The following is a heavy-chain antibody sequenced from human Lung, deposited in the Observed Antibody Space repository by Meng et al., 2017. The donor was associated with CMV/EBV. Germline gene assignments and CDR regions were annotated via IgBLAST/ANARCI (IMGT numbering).Heavy chain of an antibody. J-gene: IGHJ4*02. V-gene: IGHV1-2*02. CDR2: VSPKTGDT. CDR3: ARTLAGPFDS. CDR1: RLTFNGYD. Sequence: QVPLVQSGAEVKNPGDSWKVSCKASRLTFNGYDIHWVRQAPGQGLEWMGSVSPKTGDTNFAQKFHGRVTLTRDTSINTAYLGLNRLTSDDTAVYYCARTLAGPFDSWGQGTLVTVSS. D-gene: IGHD2/OR15-2a*01.